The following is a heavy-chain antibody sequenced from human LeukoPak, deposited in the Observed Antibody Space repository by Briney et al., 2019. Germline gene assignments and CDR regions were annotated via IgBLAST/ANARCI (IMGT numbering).Heavy chain of an antibody. D-gene: IGHD6-6*01. J-gene: IGHJ6*03. CDR3: ARDVEYSNTYFYYYIDV. CDR2: ISWNSGSI. CDR1: GFTFDDYA. V-gene: IGHV3-9*01. Sequence: GGSLRLSCAASGFTFDDYAMHWVRQAPGKGLKWVSGISWNSGSIGYADSVKGRFTISRDNAKNSLYLQMNSLSAEDTALYFCARDVEYSNTYFYYYIDVWGKGTTVTVSS.